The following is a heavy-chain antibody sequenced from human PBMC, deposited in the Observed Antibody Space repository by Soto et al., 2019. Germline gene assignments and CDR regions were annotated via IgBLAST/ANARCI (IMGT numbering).Heavy chain of an antibody. Sequence: ASVKVSCKVSGYTLTELSMHWVRQAPGKGLEWMGGFDPEDGETIYAQKFQGRVTMTEDTSTDTAYMELSSLRSEDTAVYYCATVSNDSWSGPNNWFDLWGHGTLVTVSS. J-gene: IGHJ5*02. CDR2: FDPEDGET. D-gene: IGHD3-3*01. CDR1: GYTLTELS. CDR3: ATVSNDSWSGPNNWFDL. V-gene: IGHV1-24*01.